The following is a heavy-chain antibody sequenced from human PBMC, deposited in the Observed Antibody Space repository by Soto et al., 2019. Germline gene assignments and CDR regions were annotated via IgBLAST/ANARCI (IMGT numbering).Heavy chain of an antibody. J-gene: IGHJ4*02. V-gene: IGHV5-51*01. CDR2: IYPGDSET. Sequence: ESLKVSFECCGYTFSNFWIAWVRQLPGKGLEYMGIIYPGDSETRYSPSFHGKVTISADRSIGTAYLQWSSLEASDSAFYFCARSPRSSPYFDYWGQGALVTVSS. CDR1: GYTFSNFW. D-gene: IGHD6-13*01. CDR3: ARSPRSSPYFDY.